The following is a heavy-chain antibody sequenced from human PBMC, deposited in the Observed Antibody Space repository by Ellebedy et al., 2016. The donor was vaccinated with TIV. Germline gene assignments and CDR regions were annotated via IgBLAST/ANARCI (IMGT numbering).Heavy chain of an antibody. Sequence: AASVKVSCKASGYTVTTYGFSWVRQAPGQGLEWMGWISVNNVNTNYAQKVQGRVTMTTDTSTNTAYMELRNLRSDDTAVYYCAGREYRSFWSNWFDPWGQGTLVTVSS. CDR3: AGREYRSFWSNWFDP. CDR1: GYTVTTYG. J-gene: IGHJ5*02. V-gene: IGHV1-18*04. D-gene: IGHD3-10*01. CDR2: ISVNNVNT.